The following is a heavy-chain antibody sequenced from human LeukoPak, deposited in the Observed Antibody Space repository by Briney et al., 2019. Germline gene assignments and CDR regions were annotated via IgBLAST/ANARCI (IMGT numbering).Heavy chain of an antibody. CDR2: IYADGAT. CDR1: GITVSRNG. J-gene: IGHJ5*02. D-gene: IGHD3-10*01. Sequence: GGSLRLSCAASGITVSRNGMSWVRQAPGRGLEWVSLIYADGATHYADSVKGRFTISRDNSKNTVYLEMNSLRPEDTAVYFRARDRAGRKAWVEFDPWGQGTLVTVSS. CDR3: ARDRAGRKAWVEFDP. V-gene: IGHV3-66*02.